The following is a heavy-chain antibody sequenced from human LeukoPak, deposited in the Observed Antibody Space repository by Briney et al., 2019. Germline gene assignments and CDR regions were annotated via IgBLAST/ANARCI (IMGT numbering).Heavy chain of an antibody. J-gene: IGHJ4*02. CDR2: TYYSGST. CDR3: ARHKRGDGYSGYDSFDY. Sequence: SETLSLTCSVSGGSISSYYWSWIRQPPGKGLEWIGYTYYSGSTNYNPSLRSRVTIPVDTSKNQFSLKLTSVTAADTAVYFCARHKRGDGYSGYDSFDYWGQGTLVTVSS. D-gene: IGHD5-12*01. CDR1: GGSISSYY. V-gene: IGHV4-59*08.